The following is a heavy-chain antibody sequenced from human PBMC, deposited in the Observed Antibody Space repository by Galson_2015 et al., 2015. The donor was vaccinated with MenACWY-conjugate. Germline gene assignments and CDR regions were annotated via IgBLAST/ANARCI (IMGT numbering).Heavy chain of an antibody. V-gene: IGHV5-51*01. D-gene: IGHD1-26*01. CDR1: GYSFSTYW. Sequence: QSGAEVKKPGGSLKMSCKGSGYSFSTYWIGWVRQMHGKGLEWMGLISPDDSNTRYSPAFQGLVTISAGRSISTSYLQWNTLQASDPAIYYCARHPPGGRGMDVWGQGTTVTVSS. J-gene: IGHJ6*02. CDR2: ISPDDSNT. CDR3: ARHPPGGRGMDV.